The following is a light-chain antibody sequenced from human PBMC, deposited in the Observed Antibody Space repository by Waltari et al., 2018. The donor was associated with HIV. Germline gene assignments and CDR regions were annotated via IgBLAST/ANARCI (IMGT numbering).Light chain of an antibody. Sequence: SYELTQPPSVSVSPGQTATITCSGDKLGDNYASWYQQKPGQSPVLVIYQDNKRPSGIPERFSGSNSGNTATLTISGTQAVDEADYYCQAWDSNAPVFGGGTKLTVL. CDR3: QAWDSNAPV. CDR2: QDN. J-gene: IGLJ2*01. V-gene: IGLV3-1*01. CDR1: KLGDNY.